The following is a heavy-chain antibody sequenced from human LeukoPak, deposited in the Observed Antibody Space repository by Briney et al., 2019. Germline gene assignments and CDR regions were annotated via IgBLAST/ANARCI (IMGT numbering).Heavy chain of an antibody. CDR2: ISSSSTYT. CDR1: GFTFSDYY. V-gene: IGHV3-11*06. Sequence: GGSLRLSCAASGFTFSDYYMSWLRQAPGKGLECVSVISSSSTYTNYADSVKGRFTISRDNSKNTLYLQMNSLRAEDTAVYYCARVIAGGYNSDYWGQGTLVTVSS. D-gene: IGHD5-24*01. J-gene: IGHJ4*02. CDR3: ARVIAGGYNSDY.